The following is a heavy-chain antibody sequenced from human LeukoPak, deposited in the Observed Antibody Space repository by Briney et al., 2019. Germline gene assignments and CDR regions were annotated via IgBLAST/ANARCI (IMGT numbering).Heavy chain of an antibody. CDR1: GGSFSGYY. J-gene: IGHJ4*02. V-gene: IGHV4-34*01. Sequence: SETLSLTCAVYGGSFSGYYWSWIRQPPGKGLEWIGEINHSGSTNYNPSLKSRVTISVDTSENQFSLKLSSVTAADTAVYYCARGVIAVAGTGYYFDYWGQGTLVTVSS. CDR2: INHSGST. CDR3: ARGVIAVAGTGYYFDY. D-gene: IGHD6-19*01.